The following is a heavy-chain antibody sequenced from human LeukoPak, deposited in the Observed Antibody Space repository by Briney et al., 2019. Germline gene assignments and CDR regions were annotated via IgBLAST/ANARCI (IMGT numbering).Heavy chain of an antibody. J-gene: IGHJ5*02. D-gene: IGHD6-6*01. CDR1: GFTFSTYY. V-gene: IGHV3-7*01. CDR3: ARASIAARGLWWFDP. CDR2: IKQDGSEK. Sequence: GGSLRLSCAASGFTFSTYYMSWVRQAPGTGLEWVANIKQDGSEKYDVDSVKGRFTISRDNAKNSLYLQMNSLRAEDTAVYYCARASIAARGLWWFDPWGQGTLVTVSS.